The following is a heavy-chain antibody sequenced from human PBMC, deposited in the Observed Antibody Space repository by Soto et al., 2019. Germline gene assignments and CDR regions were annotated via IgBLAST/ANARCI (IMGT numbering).Heavy chain of an antibody. J-gene: IGHJ3*02. D-gene: IGHD4-17*01. CDR2: FYPEDGET. Sequence: QVQLVQSGAEVKKPGASVKVSCKVSGYTLTELSMHWVRQAPGKGLEWMGGFYPEDGETIYAQKFQGRVTITEDTSTDTAYMELSSLRSEDTAVYYCATDLNYGGNSNDAFDIWGQGTMVTVSS. V-gene: IGHV1-24*01. CDR3: ATDLNYGGNSNDAFDI. CDR1: GYTLTELS.